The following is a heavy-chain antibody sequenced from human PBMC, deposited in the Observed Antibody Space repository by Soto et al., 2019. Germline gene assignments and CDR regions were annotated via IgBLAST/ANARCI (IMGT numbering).Heavy chain of an antibody. J-gene: IGHJ4*02. CDR1: GFTFNNYA. D-gene: IGHD3-9*01. CDR2: IGHSGYSI. V-gene: IGHV3-23*01. CDR3: ARSDDKDILTGCYN. Sequence: PGGSLRLSCAASGFTFNNYAMAWVRQAPGKGSEWVSSIGHSGYSINYGDSVKGRFTISRDNSNNMLFLEMNGLRAEDTAVYYCARSDDKDILTGCYNWGQGALVTVSS.